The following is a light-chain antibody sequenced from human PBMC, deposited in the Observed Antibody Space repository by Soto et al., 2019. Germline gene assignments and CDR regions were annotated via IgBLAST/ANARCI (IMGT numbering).Light chain of an antibody. CDR2: DAS. CDR3: QAFDNLPSIT. V-gene: IGKV1-33*01. J-gene: IGKJ5*01. CDR1: QDIKKF. Sequence: DIQMTQSPSSLSASVGDRVTITCQASQDIKKFLNWYQQKPGKAPKLLIHDASTLETGAPSRFSGSGSGTDFTCIINSLQPEDFATYFCQAFDNLPSITFGQGTRLEIK.